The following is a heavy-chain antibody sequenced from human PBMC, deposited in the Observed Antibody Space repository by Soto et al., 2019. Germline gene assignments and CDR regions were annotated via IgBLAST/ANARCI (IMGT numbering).Heavy chain of an antibody. CDR1: GGSISSYY. J-gene: IGHJ4*02. V-gene: IGHV4-59*01. D-gene: IGHD6-13*01. Sequence: SETLSLTCTVSGGSISSYYWSWIRQPPGKGLEWNGYIYYSGSTNYNPSLKSRVTISVDKSKNQFSLKLSSVTAADTAVYYCARGSGAAARHLNFDYWGQGTLVTVSS. CDR3: ARGSGAAARHLNFDY. CDR2: IYYSGST.